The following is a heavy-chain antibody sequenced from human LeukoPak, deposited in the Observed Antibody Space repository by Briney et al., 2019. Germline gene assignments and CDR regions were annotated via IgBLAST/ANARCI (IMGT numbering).Heavy chain of an antibody. V-gene: IGHV4-59*01. J-gene: IGHJ6*02. D-gene: IGHD5-24*01. CDR2: IYYSGST. CDR1: GGSISSYS. CDR3: ARAIGRDGYNYSGYYYYGMDV. Sequence: SETLSLTCTVSGGSISSYSWSWIRQPSGKGLEWIGYIYYSGSTNYNPSLKSRVTISVDTSKNQFSLKLSSVTAADTAVYYCARAIGRDGYNYSGYYYYGMDVWGQGTTVTVSS.